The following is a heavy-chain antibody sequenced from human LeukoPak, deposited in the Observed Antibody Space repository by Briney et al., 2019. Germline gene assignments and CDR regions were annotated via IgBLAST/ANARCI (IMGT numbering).Heavy chain of an antibody. D-gene: IGHD4-17*01. V-gene: IGHV4-39*01. Sequence: PSETLSLTCTVSGGSISSHYWSWIRQPPGKGLEWIGSIYHSGSTYYNPSLKSRVTISVDTSRNQFSLNLSSVTAADTAVYYCARHYGPWGQGTLVAVSS. CDR2: IYHSGST. J-gene: IGHJ5*02. CDR3: ARHYGP. CDR1: GGSISSHY.